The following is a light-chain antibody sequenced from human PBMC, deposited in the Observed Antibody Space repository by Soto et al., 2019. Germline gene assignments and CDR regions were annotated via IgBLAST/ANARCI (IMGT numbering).Light chain of an antibody. V-gene: IGKV3-15*01. CDR2: GAS. CDR3: QQYKDWHRT. CDR1: QSVTDN. Sequence: EIVMTQSPATLSVSPGERATLSCRASQSVTDNLAWYQQKPGQAPRLLIYGASTRYTAIPARFSGGGSETEFTLTISSLQSEDFAVYYCQQYKDWHRTFGQGTKVEIK. J-gene: IGKJ1*01.